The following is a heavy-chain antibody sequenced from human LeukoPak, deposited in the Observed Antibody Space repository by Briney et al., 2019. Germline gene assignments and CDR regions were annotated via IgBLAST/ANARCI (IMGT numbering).Heavy chain of an antibody. V-gene: IGHV1-69*05. D-gene: IGHD3-16*01. CDR2: IIPILGTT. CDR3: AKDAGRGPWGFDS. CDR1: GGTFSSYA. J-gene: IGHJ5*01. Sequence: SVKVSCKASGGTFSSYAFNWVRQAPGQGLQWMGGIIPILGTTNCAQQFQGRVTMTTDESTSTAFMELSSLRSEDTAIYYCAKDAGRGPWGFDSWGQEPRLTVSS.